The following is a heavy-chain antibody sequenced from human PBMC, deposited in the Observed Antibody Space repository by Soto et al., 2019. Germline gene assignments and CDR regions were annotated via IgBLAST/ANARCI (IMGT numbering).Heavy chain of an antibody. V-gene: IGHV4-39*01. Sequence: PSETLSLTCIVSGESISSSSYYWGWIRQPPGKGLEWIGSIYYSGRTYYNPSFKSRVTISIDTSKNQFSLKLSSGTATDTAVYCCARQRPTVVTQAYFDRWGQGALVTVSS. CDR1: GESISSSSYY. J-gene: IGHJ4*02. CDR2: IYYSGRT. D-gene: IGHD2-21*02. CDR3: ARQRPTVVTQAYFDR.